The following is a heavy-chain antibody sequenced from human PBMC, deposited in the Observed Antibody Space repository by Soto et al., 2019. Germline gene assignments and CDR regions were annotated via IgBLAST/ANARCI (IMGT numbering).Heavy chain of an antibody. J-gene: IGHJ4*02. D-gene: IGHD2-15*01. V-gene: IGHV3-73*02. CDR1: GFTFSGSA. CDR3: TRHVVVAADDY. CDR2: IRSKANSYAT. Sequence: EVQLVESGGGLVQPGGSLKLSCAASGFTFSGSAMHWVRQASGKGLEWVGRIRSKANSYATAYAASVKGRFTISRDDSKNTAYLQMNSLKTEDTAVYCCTRHVVVAADDYWGQGTLVTVSS.